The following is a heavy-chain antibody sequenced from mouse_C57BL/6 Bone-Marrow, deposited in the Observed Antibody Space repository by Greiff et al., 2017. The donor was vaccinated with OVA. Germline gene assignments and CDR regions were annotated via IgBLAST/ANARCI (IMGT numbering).Heavy chain of an antibody. CDR1: GFSLTSYG. D-gene: IGHD2-4*01. V-gene: IGHV2-3*01. J-gene: IGHJ4*01. CDR3: AKLGGVIYYDYDGPYYYAMDY. CDR2: IWGDGST. Sequence: QVQLKESGPGLVAPSQSLSITCTVSGFSLTSYGVSWVRQPPGKGLEWLGVIWGDGSTNYHSAPIYRRSISKDKSKSQVFLKLNSLQHDDTATYYCAKLGGVIYYDYDGPYYYAMDYWGQGTSVTVSS.